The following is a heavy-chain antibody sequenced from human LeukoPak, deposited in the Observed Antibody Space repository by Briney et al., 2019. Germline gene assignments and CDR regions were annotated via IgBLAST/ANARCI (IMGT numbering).Heavy chain of an antibody. V-gene: IGHV4-4*02. CDR2: IHLSGRT. D-gene: IGHD2-8*01. CDR3: SRENGAFSPFGY. Sequence: SGTLSLTCGVSGGSITTTNWWSWVRQPPGPGLEWIGEIHLSGRTNYNPSLNSRVTLALDTSKNHLSLSLTSVTAADTAVYYCSRENGAFSPFGYWGQGTLVTVPS. CDR1: GGSITTTNW. J-gene: IGHJ4*02.